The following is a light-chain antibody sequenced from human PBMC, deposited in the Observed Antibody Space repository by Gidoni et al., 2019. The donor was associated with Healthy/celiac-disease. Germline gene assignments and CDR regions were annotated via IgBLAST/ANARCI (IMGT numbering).Light chain of an antibody. V-gene: IGKV1-17*02. CDR3: LQANSLPFS. J-gene: IGKJ4*01. Sequence: DVQMTPSPSSLSASVGDTVTITCRASQDIRGHLGWWQQKPGNAPKRLIWGASILDSWVPSRFSGSGSETEFTLTISNLKPEDFATYYCLQANSLPFSFGGGTRVEMK. CDR2: GAS. CDR1: QDIRGH.